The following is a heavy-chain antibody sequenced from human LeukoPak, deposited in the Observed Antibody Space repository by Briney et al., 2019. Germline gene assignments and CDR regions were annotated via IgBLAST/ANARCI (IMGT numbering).Heavy chain of an antibody. V-gene: IGHV4-31*03. CDR1: GGSISSGGYY. J-gene: IGHJ1*01. CDR3: ALGYCGGGSCYAREYFQH. D-gene: IGHD2-15*01. CDR2: IYYSGST. Sequence: SQTLSLTCTVSGGSISSGGYYWSWIRQHPGKGLEWIGYIYYSGSTYYNPSLKSRVTISVDTSKNQFSLRLSSVTAADTAVYYCALGYCGGGSCYAREYFQHWGQGTLVTVSA.